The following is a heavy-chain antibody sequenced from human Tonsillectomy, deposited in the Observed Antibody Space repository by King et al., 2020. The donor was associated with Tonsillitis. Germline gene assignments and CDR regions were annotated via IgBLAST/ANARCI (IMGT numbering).Heavy chain of an antibody. J-gene: IGHJ2*01. D-gene: IGHD3-10*01. CDR3: ARDSYPMGNFWYLAL. CDR2: ISPYNGFR. V-gene: IGHV1-18*04. CDR1: GYSFTSYS. Sequence: QLVQSGAEMKKPGASVKVSCKASGYSFTSYSITWVRQAPGQGLEWLGWISPYNGFRDYAQKFQGRVTMTTDTSTTTAYLELRSLTSDDTAVYYCARDSYPMGNFWYLALWGRGTLVTVSS.